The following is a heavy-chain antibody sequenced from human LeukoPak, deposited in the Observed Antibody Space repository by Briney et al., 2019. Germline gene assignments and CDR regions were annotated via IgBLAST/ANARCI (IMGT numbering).Heavy chain of an antibody. Sequence: PSETLSLTCIVSGGSISSGTYYWGWIRQPPEKGLEWIGSIHYGGSTSNNPSLKSRVTISMDTSKNQFSLRLRFVTAADTAVYFCARFGYCSSASCYALNWGQGTLVTVSS. D-gene: IGHD2-2*01. V-gene: IGHV4-39*01. CDR1: GGSISSGTYY. CDR2: IHYGGST. J-gene: IGHJ4*02. CDR3: ARFGYCSSASCYALN.